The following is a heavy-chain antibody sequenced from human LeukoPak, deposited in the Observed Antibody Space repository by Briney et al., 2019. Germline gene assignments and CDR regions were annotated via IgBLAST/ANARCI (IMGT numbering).Heavy chain of an antibody. D-gene: IGHD2-8*02. V-gene: IGHV3-23*01. Sequence: HSGGSLRLSCAASGFTFSSYAMSWVRQAPGKGLEWVSAISAGGSTTYYADSVKGRFTIYRDNSKNTLFLQLNNLRAEDTAVYYCADLMSYWPRSPFDFWGQGALVTVSS. J-gene: IGHJ4*02. CDR1: GFTFSSYA. CDR2: ISAGGSTT. CDR3: ADLMSYWPRSPFDF.